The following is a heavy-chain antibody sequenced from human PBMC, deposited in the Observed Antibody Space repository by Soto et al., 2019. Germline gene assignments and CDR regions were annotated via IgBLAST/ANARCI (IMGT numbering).Heavy chain of an antibody. D-gene: IGHD2-15*01. Sequence: QVQLVQSGAEVKKPGSSVKVSCKASGGTFSSYTISWVRQAPGQGLEWMGRIIPILGIANYAQKFQGRVTITADKSTSTAYMELSSLRSEDTAVYYCARETRDCSGVSCYPDYWGQGTLFTVSS. CDR1: GGTFSSYT. CDR2: IIPILGIA. CDR3: ARETRDCSGVSCYPDY. J-gene: IGHJ4*02. V-gene: IGHV1-69*08.